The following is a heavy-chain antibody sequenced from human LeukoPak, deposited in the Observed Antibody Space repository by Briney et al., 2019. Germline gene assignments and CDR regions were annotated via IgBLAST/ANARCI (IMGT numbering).Heavy chain of an antibody. J-gene: IGHJ3*02. CDR1: GGPISSGGYS. Sequence: SQTLSLTCAVSGGPISSGGYSWSWIRQPPGKGLEWIGYIYHSGSTYYNPSLKSRVTISVDRSKNQFSLKLSSVTAADTAVYFCAREGQDAFDIWGQGTMVTVSS. CDR3: AREGQDAFDI. V-gene: IGHV4-30-2*01. CDR2: IYHSGST.